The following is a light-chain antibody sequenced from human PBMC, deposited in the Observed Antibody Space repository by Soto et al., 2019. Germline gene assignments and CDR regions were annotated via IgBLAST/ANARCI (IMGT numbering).Light chain of an antibody. Sequence: EIVMTQSPATLSVSPGERATLSCRASQSVSSNLAWYKQKPGQAPRLLVYGASSRATGIPDRFSGSGSGTDFTLTIRRLEPEDFAVDYCQQYGSSRTFGQGTKLDIK. CDR3: QQYGSSRT. J-gene: IGKJ1*01. V-gene: IGKV3-20*01. CDR2: GAS. CDR1: QSVSSN.